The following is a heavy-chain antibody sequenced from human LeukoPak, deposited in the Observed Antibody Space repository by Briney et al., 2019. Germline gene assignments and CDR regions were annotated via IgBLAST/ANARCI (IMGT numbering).Heavy chain of an antibody. D-gene: IGHD3-16*01. Sequence: PGGSLRLSCAASGFTFSSYWMSWVRQAPGKGLEWVGFIRSKAYGGTTEYAASVKGRFTISRDDSKSIAYLQMNSLKTEDTAVYYCTRDRFGGSECWGQGTLVTVSS. CDR2: IRSKAYGGTT. CDR3: TRDRFGGSEC. V-gene: IGHV3-49*04. J-gene: IGHJ4*02. CDR1: GFTFSSYW.